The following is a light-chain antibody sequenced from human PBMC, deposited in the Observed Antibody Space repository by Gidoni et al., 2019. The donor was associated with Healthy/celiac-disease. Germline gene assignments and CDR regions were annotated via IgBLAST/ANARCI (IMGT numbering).Light chain of an antibody. J-gene: IGKJ1*01. CDR3: QQYNNWRT. CDR2: GAS. V-gene: IGKV3-15*01. CDR1: QSVSSN. Sequence: EIVTTQSPATLSVSPGERATLSCRASQSVSSNLAWYQQKPGQAPRLLIDGASTRATGIPARFSGSGSGTEFTLTISSLQSEDFAVYYCQQYNNWRTFGQGTKVEIK.